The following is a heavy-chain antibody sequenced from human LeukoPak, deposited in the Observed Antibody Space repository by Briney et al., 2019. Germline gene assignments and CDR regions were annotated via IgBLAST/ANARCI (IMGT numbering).Heavy chain of an antibody. CDR2: ISAYNGNT. Sequence: GASVKVSCKASGYTFTSYGISWVRQAPGQGLEGMGWISAYNGNTNYAQKLQGRVTMTTDTSTSTAYMALRSQRSDDTAVYYCARSQSKGAFDIWGQGTRVTVSS. V-gene: IGHV1-18*01. CDR1: GYTFTSYG. CDR3: ARSQSKGAFDI. J-gene: IGHJ3*02.